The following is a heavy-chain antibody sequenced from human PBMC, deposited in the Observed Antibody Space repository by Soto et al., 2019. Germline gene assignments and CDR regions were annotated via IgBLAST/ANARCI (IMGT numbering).Heavy chain of an antibody. D-gene: IGHD4-17*01. CDR2: IYYSGST. CDR3: ARGLDYGDYDFDY. J-gene: IGHJ4*02. V-gene: IGHV4-31*03. CDR1: GGSISSGGYY. Sequence: PSETLSLTCTVSGGSISSGGYYWSWIRQHPGKGLEWIGYIYYSGSTYYNPSLKSRVTISVDTSKNQFSLKLSSVTAADTAVYYCARGLDYGDYDFDYWGQGTLVTVSS.